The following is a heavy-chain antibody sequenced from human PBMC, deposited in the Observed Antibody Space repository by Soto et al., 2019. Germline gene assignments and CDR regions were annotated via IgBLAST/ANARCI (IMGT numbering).Heavy chain of an antibody. J-gene: IGHJ6*02. V-gene: IGHV1-58*02. Sequence: QMQLVQSGPEVKKPGTSVKVSCKASGFTFTSSAMQWVRQARGQRLEWIGWIVVGSGNTNYAQKFQERVTITRDMSTSTAYRELSSLSSEDTAVYYCAAAMSGTPLGGFDYYYYGMDVWGQGTTVTVSS. CDR1: GFTFTSSA. D-gene: IGHD1-26*01. CDR3: AAAMSGTPLGGFDYYYYGMDV. CDR2: IVVGSGNT.